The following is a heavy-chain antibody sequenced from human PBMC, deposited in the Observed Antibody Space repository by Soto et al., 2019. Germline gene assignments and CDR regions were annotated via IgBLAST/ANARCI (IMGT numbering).Heavy chain of an antibody. D-gene: IGHD3-22*01. Sequence: QVQLVESGGGVVQPGRSLRLSCAASGFTFSSYGMHWVRQAPGKGLEWVAVISYDGSNKYYADSVKGRFTISRDNSKNTLYLQMNSLTAEATAVYYCPKANHSYDTSGYSRGYNFDSWCQGTLVTVSS. CDR3: PKANHSYDTSGYSRGYNFDS. CDR2: ISYDGSNK. CDR1: GFTFSSYG. V-gene: IGHV3-30*18. J-gene: IGHJ4*02.